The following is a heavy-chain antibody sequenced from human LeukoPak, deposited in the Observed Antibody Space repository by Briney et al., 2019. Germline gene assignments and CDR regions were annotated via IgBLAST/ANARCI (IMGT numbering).Heavy chain of an antibody. CDR3: ARFLGGSYGMDV. J-gene: IGHJ6*02. CDR1: GYTFTSYA. D-gene: IGHD1-26*01. CDR2: INAGNGNT. Sequence: ASVNVSCKASGYTFTSYAMHWVRQAPGQRLEWMGWINAGNGNTKFSQKFQGRVTITRDTSASTAYMELSGLRSEDTAVYYCARFLGGSYGMDVWGQGTTVTVSS. V-gene: IGHV1-3*01.